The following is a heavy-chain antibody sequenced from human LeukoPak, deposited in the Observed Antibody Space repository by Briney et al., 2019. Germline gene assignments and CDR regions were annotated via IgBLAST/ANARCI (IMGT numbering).Heavy chain of an antibody. V-gene: IGHV3-48*03. Sequence: GGSLRLSCAASGFTFSSYEMNWVRQAPGKGLEWVSYISSSGSTIYYADSVKGRFTISRDNAKNSLYLQMNGLRAEDTAVYYCARDQAMVRGVIINYFDYWGQGTLVTVSS. CDR1: GFTFSSYE. D-gene: IGHD3-10*01. CDR3: ARDQAMVRGVIINYFDY. CDR2: ISSSGSTI. J-gene: IGHJ4*02.